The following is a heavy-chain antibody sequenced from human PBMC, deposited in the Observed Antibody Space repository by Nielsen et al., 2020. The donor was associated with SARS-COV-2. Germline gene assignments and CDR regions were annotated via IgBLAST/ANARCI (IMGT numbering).Heavy chain of an antibody. CDR1: GFTFSSYA. CDR3: ARDRGYYGSGSYGN. V-gene: IGHV3-30-3*01. Sequence: GESLKISCAASGFTFSSYAIHWVRQAPGKGLEWVAVISYDGSNKYYADSVKGRFTISRDNSKNTLYLQMNSLRAEDTAVYYCARDRGYYGSGSYGNWGQGILVTVSS. D-gene: IGHD3-10*01. J-gene: IGHJ4*02. CDR2: ISYDGSNK.